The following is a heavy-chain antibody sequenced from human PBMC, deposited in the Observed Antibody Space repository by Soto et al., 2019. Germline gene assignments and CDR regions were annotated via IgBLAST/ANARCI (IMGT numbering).Heavy chain of an antibody. CDR3: ARDTSGWFDH. V-gene: IGHV4-59*01. D-gene: IGHD2-8*01. CDR2: VHYSGST. J-gene: IGHJ5*02. CDR1: GGSISGYY. Sequence: SETLSLTCSVSGGSISGYYLNWIRQPPGKGLEWIGFVHYSGSTDYNPSLKSRVTISVDTSKNQFSLKLSSVTAADTAVYYCARDTSGWFDHWGQGTLVTVSS.